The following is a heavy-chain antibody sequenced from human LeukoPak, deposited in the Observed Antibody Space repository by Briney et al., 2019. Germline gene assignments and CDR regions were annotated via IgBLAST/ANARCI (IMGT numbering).Heavy chain of an antibody. V-gene: IGHV3-74*01. CDR1: GFTFSSHW. J-gene: IGHJ4*02. D-gene: IGHD1-26*01. CDR2: INSDGSST. CDR3: VYSGNSRFDY. Sequence: PGGSLRLSCAASGFTFSSHWMHCVRQTPGKGLVWVSRINSDGSSTTYADSVKGRFTIYRDNAKNTLYLQMNSLRAEDTAVYYCVYSGNSRFDYWGQGTLVTVSS.